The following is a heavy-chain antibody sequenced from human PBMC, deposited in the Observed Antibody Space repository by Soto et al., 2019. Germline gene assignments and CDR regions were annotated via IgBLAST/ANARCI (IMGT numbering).Heavy chain of an antibody. D-gene: IGHD3-16*01. V-gene: IGHV1-3*01. Sequence: ASVKVSCKASGYTFTSYAMHWVRQAPGQRLEWMGWINAGNGNTKYSQKFQGRVTITRDTSASTAYMELSSLRSEDTAVYYCAKWGSSRNHYFDYWGQGTLVTVSS. CDR2: INAGNGNT. J-gene: IGHJ4*02. CDR3: AKWGSSRNHYFDY. CDR1: GYTFTSYA.